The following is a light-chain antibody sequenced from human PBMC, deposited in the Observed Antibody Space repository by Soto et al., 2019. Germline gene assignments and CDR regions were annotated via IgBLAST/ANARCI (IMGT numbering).Light chain of an antibody. V-gene: IGLV1-51*02. CDR2: ENN. CDR1: SSNIGYNY. CDR3: GTWDSSLSTVL. J-gene: IGLJ2*01. Sequence: QAVVTQPPSVSAAPGQKATISCSGSSSNIGYNYVFWYQQLPGTAPKLLIYENNKRPSGIPDRFSGSKSGTSATLGITGLQTGDEADYYCGTWDSSLSTVLFGGGTKLTVL.